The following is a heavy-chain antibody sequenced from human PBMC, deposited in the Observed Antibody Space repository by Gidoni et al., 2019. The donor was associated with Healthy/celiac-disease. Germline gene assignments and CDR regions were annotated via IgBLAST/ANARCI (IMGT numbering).Heavy chain of an antibody. J-gene: IGHJ4*02. CDR1: GFTFSSYG. CDR3: AKGTFGGWYGGYFDY. V-gene: IGHV3-30*18. Sequence: QVQLVESGGGVVQPGRSLRLSCAASGFTFSSYGMHWVRQAPGKGLEWVAVISYDGSNKYYADSVKGRFTISRDNSKNTLYLQMNSLRAEDTAVYYCAKGTFGGWYGGYFDYWGQGTLVTVSS. D-gene: IGHD6-19*01. CDR2: ISYDGSNK.